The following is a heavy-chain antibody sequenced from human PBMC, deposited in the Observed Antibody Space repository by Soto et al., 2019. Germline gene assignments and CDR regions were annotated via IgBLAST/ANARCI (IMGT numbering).Heavy chain of an antibody. Sequence: SETLSLTCTVSGGSISSGGYYWSWIRQHPGKGLEWIGYIYYSGSTYYNPSLKSRVTISVDTSKNQFSLKLSSVTAADTAVYYCARLRASGGWFDPWGQGTLVTVSS. V-gene: IGHV4-31*03. CDR3: ARLRASGGWFDP. CDR2: IYYSGST. J-gene: IGHJ5*02. D-gene: IGHD3-10*01. CDR1: GGSISSGGYY.